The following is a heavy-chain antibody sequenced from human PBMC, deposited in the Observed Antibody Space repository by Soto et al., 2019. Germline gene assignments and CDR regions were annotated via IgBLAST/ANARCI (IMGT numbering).Heavy chain of an antibody. CDR1: GFNFNSYT. V-gene: IGHV3-21*01. CDR2: ISSSGYI. J-gene: IGHJ6*02. D-gene: IGHD2-15*01. CDR3: ARDCSGGSCYPGMDV. Sequence: GGSLRLSCAASGFNFNSYTINWVRQAPGKRLEWLSSISSSGYIFSTDSLRGRFTISRDNAKNSVYLQINSLRAEDTAVYFCARDCSGGSCYPGMDVWGQGTTVTVSS.